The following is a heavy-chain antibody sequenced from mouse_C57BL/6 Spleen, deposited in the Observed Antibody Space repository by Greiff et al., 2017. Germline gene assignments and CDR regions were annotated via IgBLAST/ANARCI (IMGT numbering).Heavy chain of an antibody. Sequence: QVQLQQPGAELVRPGSSVKLSCKASGYTFTSYWMHWVKQRPIQGLEWIGNIDPSDSETHYNQKFKDKATLTVDKSSSTAYMQLSSLTSEASAVYYCARLEDYALDYWGQGTSVTVSS. CDR1: GYTFTSYW. CDR3: ARLEDYALDY. J-gene: IGHJ4*01. CDR2: IDPSDSET. V-gene: IGHV1-52*01. D-gene: IGHD2-4*01.